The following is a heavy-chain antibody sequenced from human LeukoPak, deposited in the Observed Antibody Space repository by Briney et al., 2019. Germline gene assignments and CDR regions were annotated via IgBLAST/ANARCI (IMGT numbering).Heavy chain of an antibody. CDR1: GFIFSSYA. Sequence: GGSLRLSCAASGFIFSSYAMSWVRQAPGKGLEWVSAISGSGGSTYYADSVKGRFTISRDNSKNTLYLQMNSLRAEDTAVYYCANDPRSLIAVAGTFDYWGQGTLVTVSS. D-gene: IGHD6-19*01. CDR2: ISGSGGST. J-gene: IGHJ4*02. CDR3: ANDPRSLIAVAGTFDY. V-gene: IGHV3-23*01.